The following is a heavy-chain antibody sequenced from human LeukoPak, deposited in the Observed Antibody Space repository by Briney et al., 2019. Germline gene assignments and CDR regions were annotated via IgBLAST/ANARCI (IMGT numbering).Heavy chain of an antibody. CDR3: ARGGYWGYFDY. Sequence: GGSLRLSCAASGFTFSSYAMHWVRQAPGKGLEWVAVISYDGSNKYYADSVKGRFTISRDNSKNTLYLQMNSLRAEDTAMYYCARGGYWGYFDYWGQGTLVTVSS. V-gene: IGHV3-30*14. CDR1: GFTFSSYA. D-gene: IGHD7-27*01. CDR2: ISYDGSNK. J-gene: IGHJ4*02.